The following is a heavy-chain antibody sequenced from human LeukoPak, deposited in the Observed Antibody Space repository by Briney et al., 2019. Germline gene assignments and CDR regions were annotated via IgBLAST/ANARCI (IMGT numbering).Heavy chain of an antibody. CDR3: VREDTPATANY. CDR1: GFTVSSNY. D-gene: IGHD2-21*02. V-gene: IGHV3-53*01. Sequence: GGSLRLSCAASGFTVSSNYMNWVRQAPGKGLEWVSVIYGGGNIYYADSVKGRFTISRDNSKDTLFLQMHSLRPGDTAVYYCVREDTPATANYWGQGTLVTISS. CDR2: IYGGGNI. J-gene: IGHJ4*02.